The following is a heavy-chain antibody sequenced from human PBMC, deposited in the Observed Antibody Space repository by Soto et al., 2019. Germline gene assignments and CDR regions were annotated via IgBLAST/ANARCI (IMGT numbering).Heavy chain of an antibody. Sequence: GASVKVSCKASGYTFTSYGISWVRQAPGQGLERMGWISAYNGNTNYAQKLQGRVTMTTDTSTSTAYMELRSLRSDDTAVYYCARDEQSSGWYKSDYYYYGMDVWGQGTTVTVSS. CDR2: ISAYNGNT. J-gene: IGHJ6*02. D-gene: IGHD6-19*01. V-gene: IGHV1-18*01. CDR3: ARDEQSSGWYKSDYYYYGMDV. CDR1: GYTFTSYG.